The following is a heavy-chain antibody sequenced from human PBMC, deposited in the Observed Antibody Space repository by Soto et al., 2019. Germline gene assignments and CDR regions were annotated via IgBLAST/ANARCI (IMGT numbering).Heavy chain of an antibody. CDR1: GFSLSTSGMC. CDR3: APTTERSGMDV. CDR2: IGWDDDK. V-gene: IGHV2-70*01. Sequence: SGPTLVNPTQTLTLTCTFSGFSLSTSGMCVSWIRQPPGKALEWLALIGWDDDKYYSTSLKTRLTISKDTSKNQVVLTMTNMDHVHKATYYCAPTTERSGMDVWGQRTTVTVSS. J-gene: IGHJ6*02.